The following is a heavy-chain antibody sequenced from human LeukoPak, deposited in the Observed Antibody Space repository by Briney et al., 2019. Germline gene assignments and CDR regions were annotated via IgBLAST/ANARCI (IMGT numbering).Heavy chain of an antibody. D-gene: IGHD3-9*01. J-gene: IGHJ4*02. CDR3: ARDLAEITYYDILTGYYTHDY. CDR2: INAANGNT. V-gene: IGHV1-3*01. Sequence: GASVKVSCKTSANTFTTFPIHWVRQAPGQKFEWMGWINAANGNTQFSPRFQARITITRDTSASTAYMELSRLRAEDTAVYYCARDLAEITYYDILTGYYTHDYWGQGTLVTVSS. CDR1: ANTFTTFP.